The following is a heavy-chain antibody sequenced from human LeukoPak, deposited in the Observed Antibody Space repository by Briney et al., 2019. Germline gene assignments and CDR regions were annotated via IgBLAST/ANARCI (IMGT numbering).Heavy chain of an antibody. J-gene: IGHJ3*02. CDR1: GFTFNSYA. CDR3: AKEIYSYGTPDAFDI. D-gene: IGHD5-18*01. Sequence: GGSLRLSCAASGFTFNSYAMHWVRQAPGKGLEWVAIISYTGSNKYYADSVKGRFTISRDNSKNTLYLQMNSLRAEDTAVYYCAKEIYSYGTPDAFDIWGQGTMVTVSS. V-gene: IGHV3-30*04. CDR2: ISYTGSNK.